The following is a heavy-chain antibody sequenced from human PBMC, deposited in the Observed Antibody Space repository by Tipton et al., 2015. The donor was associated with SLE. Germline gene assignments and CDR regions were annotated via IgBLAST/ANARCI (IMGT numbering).Heavy chain of an antibody. J-gene: IGHJ6*02. V-gene: IGHV4-4*07. CDR1: GGSMSSYY. CDR2: IYSSGNT. D-gene: IGHD6-13*01. CDR3: ARDAGSSWQAYYYYYYGMDV. Sequence: TLSLTCTVSGGSMSSYYWSWIRQPAGKGLEWIGHIYSSGNTIYNPPPKSRVTMSVDTSKNQFSLKLSSVTAADTAVYYCARDAGSSWQAYYYYYYGMDVWGQGTTVTVSS.